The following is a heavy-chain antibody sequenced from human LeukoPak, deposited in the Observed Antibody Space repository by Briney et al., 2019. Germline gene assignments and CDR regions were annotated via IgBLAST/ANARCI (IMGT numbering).Heavy chain of an antibody. CDR2: TRYDGSNK. D-gene: IGHD3-16*01. CDR3: AKSLAAYYFFDY. Sequence: PGGSLRLSCTASGFPFSSYDMHWVRQAPGKGLEWVAFTRYDGSNKYYADSVKGRFTISRDNSKNTLYVQMNSLRGEDTGVYYCAKSLAAYYFFDYWGQGTLVTVSS. J-gene: IGHJ4*02. V-gene: IGHV3-30*02. CDR1: GFPFSSYD.